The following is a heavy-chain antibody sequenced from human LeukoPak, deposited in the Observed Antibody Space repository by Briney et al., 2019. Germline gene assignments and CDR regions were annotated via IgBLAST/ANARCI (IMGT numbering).Heavy chain of an antibody. J-gene: IGHJ4*02. CDR3: ARAWTDYKILTGYYTGRFDF. CDR1: GYAFTTYY. V-gene: IGHV1-18*01. Sequence: GASVKLSCKTSGYAFTTYYITWVRQAPGQGLEWMGLISGYNGNTNYAQNLQGRVTLTTDPSTIADYLALRSLRSDDTAVSYCARAWTDYKILTGYYTGRFDFWGQGALVTVSS. D-gene: IGHD3-9*01. CDR2: ISGYNGNT.